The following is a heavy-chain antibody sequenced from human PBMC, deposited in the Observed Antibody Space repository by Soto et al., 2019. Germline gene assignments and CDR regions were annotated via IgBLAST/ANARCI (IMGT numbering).Heavy chain of an antibody. CDR2: IYYSGST. D-gene: IGHD1-26*01. CDR3: ARPSGSYLFYFXY. J-gene: IGHJ4*02. CDR1: CGSIRSGDYY. Sequence: SETLSLTCTVSCGSIRSGDYYWSWIRQPPGKGLEWIGYIYYSGSTYYNPSLKSRVTISVDTSKNQFSLKLSSVTAADTAVYYCARPSGSYLFYFXYWGQGTLVTVSS. V-gene: IGHV4-30-4*01.